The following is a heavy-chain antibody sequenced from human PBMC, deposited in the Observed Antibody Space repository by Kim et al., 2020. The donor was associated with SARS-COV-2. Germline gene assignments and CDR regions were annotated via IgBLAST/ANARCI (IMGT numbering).Heavy chain of an antibody. CDR1: GYTFTRYA. CDR3: ARAADSSGNYDYYGMDV. V-gene: IGHV1-3*01. J-gene: IGHJ6*02. CDR2: INAGNGNT. Sequence: ASVKVSCKASGYTFTRYAMHWARQAPGQRLEWMGWINAGNGNTKYSQKFQGRVTITRDTSASTAYMELSSLRSEDTAVYYCARAADSSGNYDYYGMDVWGQGTTVTVSS. D-gene: IGHD3-22*01.